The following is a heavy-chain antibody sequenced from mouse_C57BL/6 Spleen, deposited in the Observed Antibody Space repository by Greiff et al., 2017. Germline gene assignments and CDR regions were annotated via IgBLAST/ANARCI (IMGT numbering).Heavy chain of an antibody. D-gene: IGHD1-1*01. Sequence: VQLQESGAELARPGASVKLSCKASGYTFTSYGISWVKQRTGQGLEWIGEIYPRSGNTYYNEKFKGKATLTADKSSSTAYMELRSLTSEDSAVYFCARWSSSYAMDYWGQGTSVTVSS. V-gene: IGHV1-81*01. J-gene: IGHJ4*01. CDR2: IYPRSGNT. CDR3: ARWSSSYAMDY. CDR1: GYTFTSYG.